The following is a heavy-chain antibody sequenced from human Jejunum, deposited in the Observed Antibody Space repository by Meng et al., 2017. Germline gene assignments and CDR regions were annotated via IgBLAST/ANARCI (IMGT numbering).Heavy chain of an antibody. Sequence: QVQLVQSGAEAKKPGASVKVSCKASGYTFPPYNIHWLRQAPGQGLEWMGRINPNSGQTKLAQKFQGRVTMTRDTSITTAYMELSRLTSDDMAVYFCARETGRTGEYCDHWGQGILVTVSS. CDR2: INPNSGQT. V-gene: IGHV1-2*06. CDR3: ARETGRTGEYCDH. CDR1: GYTFPPYN. D-gene: IGHD1/OR15-1a*01. J-gene: IGHJ4*02.